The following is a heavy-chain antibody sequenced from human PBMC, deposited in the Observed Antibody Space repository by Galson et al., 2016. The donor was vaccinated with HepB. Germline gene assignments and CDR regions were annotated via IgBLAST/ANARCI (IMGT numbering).Heavy chain of an antibody. CDR2: IYHSGNP. J-gene: IGHJ3*02. V-gene: IGHV4-31*03. CDR3: ARDTYGDYFRAFDI. D-gene: IGHD4-17*01. Sequence: TLSLTCTVSGGSVSSVGYYWSWIRQHPEKGLEWIGYIYHSGNPHYNPSLKSRLSMSLDTAKNQFSLKLSSVTAADTAVYYCARDTYGDYFRAFDIWGQGTMVTVSS. CDR1: GGSVSSVGYY.